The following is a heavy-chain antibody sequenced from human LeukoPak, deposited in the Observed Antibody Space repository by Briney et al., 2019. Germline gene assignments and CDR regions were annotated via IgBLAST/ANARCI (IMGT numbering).Heavy chain of an antibody. J-gene: IGHJ4*02. CDR1: GGTLSSYA. CDR3: ARDDGSLVYAIDY. D-gene: IGHD2-8*01. V-gene: IGHV1-46*01. Sequence: ASVKVSCKASGGTLSSYAISWVRQAPGQGLEWLEIINPSGGSTSYAQKFQGRVTMTRDTSTSTVYMELSSLRSEDTAVYYCARDDGSLVYAIDYWGQGTLVTVSS. CDR2: INPSGGST.